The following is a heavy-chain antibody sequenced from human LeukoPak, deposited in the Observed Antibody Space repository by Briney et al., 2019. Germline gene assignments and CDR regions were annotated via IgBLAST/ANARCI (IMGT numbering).Heavy chain of an antibody. CDR1: GGSISSYY. V-gene: IGHV4-4*07. J-gene: IGHJ5*02. CDR2: IYNSGST. Sequence: RPSETLSLTCTVSGGSISSYYWSWIRQPAGKGLEWIGRIYNSGSTTYNPSLKSRVTISVDTSKNQFSLKLSSVTAADTAVYYCARGAGRFLEWLLYHRAPFDPWGQGTLVTVSS. CDR3: ARGAGRFLEWLLYHRAPFDP. D-gene: IGHD3-3*01.